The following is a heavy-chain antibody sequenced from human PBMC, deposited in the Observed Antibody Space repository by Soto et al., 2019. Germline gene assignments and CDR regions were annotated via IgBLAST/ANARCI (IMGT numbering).Heavy chain of an antibody. J-gene: IGHJ4*02. CDR1: GLNFDDFA. CDR2: ITWNSRVL. Sequence: GGSLRLSCVGTGLNFDDFAMHWVRQAPGKGLEWFSGITWNSRVLAYADSVKGRFTISRDNARNSLYLQMDSLRDEDTALYYCAKGRYDFWSPYYFDSWGQGTLVTVSS. D-gene: IGHD3-3*01. V-gene: IGHV3-9*01. CDR3: AKGRYDFWSPYYFDS.